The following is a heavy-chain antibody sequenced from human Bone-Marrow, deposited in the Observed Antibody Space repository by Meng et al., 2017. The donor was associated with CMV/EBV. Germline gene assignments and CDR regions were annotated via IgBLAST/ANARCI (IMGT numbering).Heavy chain of an antibody. V-gene: IGHV3-43D*03. D-gene: IGHD2-2*01. CDR3: ASNLPAADY. CDR1: GFTFSSYG. CDR2: INWYGDRT. J-gene: IGHJ4*02. Sequence: GESLKISCAASGFTFSSYGMHWVRQAPGKGLEWVSLINWYGDRTYYADSVKGRFTISRDNAKNSLFLQMTSLRAEDTAVYFCASNLPAADYWGQGTLVTVSS.